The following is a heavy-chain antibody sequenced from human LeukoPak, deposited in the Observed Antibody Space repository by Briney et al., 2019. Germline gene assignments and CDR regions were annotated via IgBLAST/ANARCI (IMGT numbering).Heavy chain of an antibody. CDR2: IYYSEST. CDR3: ARGRCRYSGCRPYFDY. V-gene: IGHV4-59*01. D-gene: IGHD3-16*02. J-gene: IGHJ4*02. CDR1: GASISNYY. Sequence: SETLSLTCTVSGASISNYYWSWIRQPPGKGLEWVGYIYYSESTNYNPSLKSRVTISTDTSKSQFSLNLRCVTAEDTGIYYCARGRCRYSGCRPYFDYWGQGTQVTVSS.